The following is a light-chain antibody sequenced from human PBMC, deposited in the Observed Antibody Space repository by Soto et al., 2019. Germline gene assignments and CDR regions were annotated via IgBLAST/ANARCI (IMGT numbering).Light chain of an antibody. CDR1: QSLTNSF. Sequence: EFVLTQSTGTLSLSPGERATLSCRASQSLTNSFMAWYQQKPGQAPRLLIYDTSSRASGIPDRFSGSGSGTDFTLTISRLETEDFAVFYCQQYGTSEIIFGQGTRLEI. J-gene: IGKJ5*01. CDR3: QQYGTSEII. CDR2: DTS. V-gene: IGKV3-20*01.